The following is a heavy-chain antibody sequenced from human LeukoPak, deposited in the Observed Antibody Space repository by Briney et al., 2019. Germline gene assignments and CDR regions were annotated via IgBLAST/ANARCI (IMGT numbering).Heavy chain of an antibody. V-gene: IGHV3-30*03. Sequence: GGSLRLSCAASGFTFSTYDMHWVRQAPGKGLEWVAVISYDGGNKYYADSVKGQFTISRDNSRNTLYLQMNSLGAGDTAVYYCTRKGAVIRGVFFDYWGQGTLVTVSS. CDR1: GFTFSTYD. CDR2: ISYDGGNK. CDR3: TRKGAVIRGVFFDY. J-gene: IGHJ4*02. D-gene: IGHD3-10*01.